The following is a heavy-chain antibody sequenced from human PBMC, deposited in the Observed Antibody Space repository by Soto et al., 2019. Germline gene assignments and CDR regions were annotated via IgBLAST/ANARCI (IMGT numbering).Heavy chain of an antibody. CDR3: ARAPYYGGNSGSFDY. CDR2: IYHSGST. CDR1: GGSISSSNW. Sequence: SETLSLTCAVSGGSISSSNWWSWVRQPPGKGLEWIGEIYHSGSTNYNPSLKSRVTISVDKSKNQFSLKLSSVTAADTAVYYCARAPYYGGNSGSFDYWGQGTLVTGLL. V-gene: IGHV4-4*02. D-gene: IGHD4-17*01. J-gene: IGHJ4*02.